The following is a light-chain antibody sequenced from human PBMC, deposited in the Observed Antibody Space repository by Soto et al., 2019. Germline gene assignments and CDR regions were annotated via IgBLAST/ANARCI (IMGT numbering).Light chain of an antibody. V-gene: IGLV2-18*02. CDR3: SSYTSTSRYV. J-gene: IGLJ1*01. CDR1: SSDVGKYDR. Sequence: QSALTQPPSVTGSPGQSVTISCTGTSSDVGKYDRVSWYQQPPGTAPKLIIYEVTNRPSGVPARFSGSKSGNTASLTISGLQAEDEADYYRSSYTSTSRYVFGAGTKVT. CDR2: EVT.